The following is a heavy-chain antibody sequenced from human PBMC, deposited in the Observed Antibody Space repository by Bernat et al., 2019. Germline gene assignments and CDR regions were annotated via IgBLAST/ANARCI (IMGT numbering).Heavy chain of an antibody. J-gene: IGHJ6*02. V-gene: IGHV3-23*01. CDR2: ISGSGDSR. Sequence: EVQLLESGGGLVQPGGSLRLSCGAPGFTFSSFAMSWVRQAAGRGLEWVSGISGSGDSRYYAASVKGRFTISRDNSKNTLYLQMNSLRAEDTAVYYCAKGIYPKGYCSGGNCYYYFYGMDVWGQGTTVTVSS. CDR3: AKGIYPKGYCSGGNCYYYFYGMDV. CDR1: GFTFSSFA. D-gene: IGHD2-15*01.